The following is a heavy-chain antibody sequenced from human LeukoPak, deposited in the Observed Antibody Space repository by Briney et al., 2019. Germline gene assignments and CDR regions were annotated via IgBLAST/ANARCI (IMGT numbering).Heavy chain of an antibody. V-gene: IGHV3-23*01. CDR2: ISGSGGST. CDR1: GFTFSSYA. J-gene: IGHJ4*02. CDR3: AKDGAERITIFGVVITQTHFDY. D-gene: IGHD3-3*01. Sequence: PGGSLRLSCAASGFTFSSYAMSWVRQAPGKGLDRVSAISGSGGSTYYADSVKGRFTISRDNSKNTLYLQMNSLRAEDTAVYYCAKDGAERITIFGVVITQTHFDYWGQGTLVTVSS.